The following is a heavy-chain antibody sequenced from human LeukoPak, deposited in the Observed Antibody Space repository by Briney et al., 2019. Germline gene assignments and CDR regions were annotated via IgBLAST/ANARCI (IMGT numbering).Heavy chain of an antibody. J-gene: IGHJ4*02. CDR2: ISGSGSST. V-gene: IGHV3-23*01. D-gene: IGHD2/OR15-2a*01. CDR3: AKSCNSGNCYYNY. CDR1: GFTFSSYR. Sequence: HTGGSLRLSCAVSGFTFSSYRMSWVRQAPGRGLEWVSGISGSGSSTYYADSVKGRFTISRDNSENTLSLQMNSLRADDTAIYYCAKSCNSGNCYYNYWGQGTLVTVSS.